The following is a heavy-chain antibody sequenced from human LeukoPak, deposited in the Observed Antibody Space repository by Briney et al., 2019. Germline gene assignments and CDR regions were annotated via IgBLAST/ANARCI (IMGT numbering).Heavy chain of an antibody. V-gene: IGHV3-74*01. J-gene: IGHJ4*02. CDR2: INSDGSIT. CDR1: GFTFSSYG. CDR3: ARDGARGGFGY. Sequence: GRSLRLSCAASGFTFSSYGMHWVRQAPGKGLVWVSHINSDGSITTYADSVRGRFTISRDNAKNTLYLQMNSLRAGDTAVYYCARDGARGGFGYWGQGTLVTVSS. D-gene: IGHD3-16*01.